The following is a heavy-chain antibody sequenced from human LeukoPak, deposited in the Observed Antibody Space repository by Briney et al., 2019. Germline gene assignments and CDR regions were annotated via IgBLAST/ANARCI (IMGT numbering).Heavy chain of an antibody. Sequence: PGGSLRLSWAASGFTFDDYSMHWVRQAPGKGLEWVSLISGDGGTTYYADSVKGRFTISRDTSKNSLYLQMSSLSTDDGSLYHWAKHNWNYDSWGQGTLDTVSS. D-gene: IGHD1-1*01. CDR3: AKHNWNYDS. V-gene: IGHV3-43*02. J-gene: IGHJ5*01. CDR1: GFTFDDYS. CDR2: ISGDGGTT.